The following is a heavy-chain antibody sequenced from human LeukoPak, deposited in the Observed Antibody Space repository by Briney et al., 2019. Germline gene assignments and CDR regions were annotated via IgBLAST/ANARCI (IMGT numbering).Heavy chain of an antibody. D-gene: IGHD3-10*01. CDR1: GLDFRAFA. CDR3: AKDDVILVRFNYFGRDV. V-gene: IGHV3-23*01. Sequence: GGSLRLSCAASGLDFRAFAITWVRQAPGKGLEWVSSISASGSGTYYADSVKGRFTISRDNSKNTVWLHMNSLRAEDTALYYCAKDDVILVRFNYFGRDVWGQGTTV. J-gene: IGHJ6*02. CDR2: ISASGSGT.